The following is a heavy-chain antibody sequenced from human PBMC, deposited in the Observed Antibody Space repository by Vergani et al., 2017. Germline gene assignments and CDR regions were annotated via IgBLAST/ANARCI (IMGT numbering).Heavy chain of an antibody. J-gene: IGHJ4*02. CDR1: GFTFDDYA. Sequence: VQLVESGGGLVQPGRSLRLSCAASGFTFDDYAMHWVRQAPGKGLEWVAVISYDGSNKYYADSVKGRFTISRDNSKNTLYLQMNSLRAEDTAVYYCAREASSGWYDMLDYWGQGTLVTVSS. V-gene: IGHV3-30*03. CDR3: AREASSGWYDMLDY. D-gene: IGHD6-19*01. CDR2: ISYDGSNK.